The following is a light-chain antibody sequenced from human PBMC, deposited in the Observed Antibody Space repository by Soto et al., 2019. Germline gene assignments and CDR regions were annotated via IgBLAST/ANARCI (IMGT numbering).Light chain of an antibody. CDR2: KAS. V-gene: IGKV1-5*03. Sequence: DIQMTQSPSTLSASVGVRVTITCRASQSISSWLAWYQQKPGKAPKVLIYKASSLESGVPSRFSGSGSGTEFTLTISSLQPDDFATYYSQHYDTYSTFGQGTKVDIK. J-gene: IGKJ1*01. CDR1: QSISSW. CDR3: QHYDTYST.